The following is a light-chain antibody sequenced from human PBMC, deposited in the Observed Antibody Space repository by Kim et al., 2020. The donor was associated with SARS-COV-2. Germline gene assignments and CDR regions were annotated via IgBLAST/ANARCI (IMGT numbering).Light chain of an antibody. CDR1: SSNIGSNT. CDR3: AAWDDSLNGVV. V-gene: IGLV1-44*01. J-gene: IGLJ2*01. Sequence: QSVLTQPPSASGTPGQRVTISCSGSSSNIGSNTVNWYQQLPGTAPKLLIYSNNQRPSGVPDRFSGSKSGPSASLAISGIQSEDEADYYCAAWDDSLNGVVFGGGTQLTFL. CDR2: SNN.